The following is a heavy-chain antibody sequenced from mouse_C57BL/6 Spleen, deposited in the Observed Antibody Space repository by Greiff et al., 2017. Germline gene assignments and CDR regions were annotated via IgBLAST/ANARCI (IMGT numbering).Heavy chain of an antibody. V-gene: IGHV7-1*01. CDR2: SRNKANDYTT. D-gene: IGHD3-3*01. J-gene: IGHJ1*03. CDR1: GFTFSDFY. CDR3: ARDAGLGRGYWYFDV. Sequence: EVQLVESGGGLVQSGRSLRLSCATSGFTFSDFYMEWVRQAPGKGLEWIAASRNKANDYTTEYSASVKGRFIVSRDTSQSILYLQMNALRAEDTAIYYCARDAGLGRGYWYFDVWGTGTTVTASS.